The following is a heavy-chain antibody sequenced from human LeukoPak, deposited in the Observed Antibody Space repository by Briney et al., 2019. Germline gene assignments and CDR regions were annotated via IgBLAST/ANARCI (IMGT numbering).Heavy chain of an antibody. D-gene: IGHD2-2*01. Sequence: SETLSLTCTVSGGSISSYYWSWIRQPPGKGLEWIGYIYYSGSTNYNPSLKSRVTISVDASKNQSSLKLSSVTAADTAVYYCASTIPAAIGIYYYGMDVWGQGTTVTVSS. CDR2: IYYSGST. CDR3: ASTIPAAIGIYYYGMDV. J-gene: IGHJ6*02. V-gene: IGHV4-59*08. CDR1: GGSISSYY.